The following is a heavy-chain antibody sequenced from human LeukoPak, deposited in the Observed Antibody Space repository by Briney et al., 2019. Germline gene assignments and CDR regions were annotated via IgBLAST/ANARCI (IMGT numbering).Heavy chain of an antibody. CDR1: GFTFSSYD. CDR2: ISASGGST. J-gene: IGHJ4*02. D-gene: IGHD3-10*01. Sequence: GGSLRLSCVDSGFTFSSYDMSWVRQIPGKGLEWVSAISASGGSTYYADSVKGRFTISRDNAKNSLYLQMNSLRAEDTAVYYCARGLNYYGSGRQQLLLDYWGQGTLVTVSS. CDR3: ARGLNYYGSGRQQLLLDY. V-gene: IGHV3-23*01.